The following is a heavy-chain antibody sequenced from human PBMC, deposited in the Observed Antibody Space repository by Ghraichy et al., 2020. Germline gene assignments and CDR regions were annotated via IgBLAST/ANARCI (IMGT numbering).Heavy chain of an antibody. CDR3: ASNLGYCSDGVCS. Sequence: GGSLRLSCAASGFTFSMYWMNWVRQAPGKGLVWVSRITADGSSTIYADSVKGRFTISRDNAKNTVYLQMNSLRAEETAVYYCASNLGYCSDGVCSWGQGTLVTVSS. CDR2: ITADGSST. CDR1: GFTFSMYW. V-gene: IGHV3-74*01. D-gene: IGHD2-15*01. J-gene: IGHJ5*02.